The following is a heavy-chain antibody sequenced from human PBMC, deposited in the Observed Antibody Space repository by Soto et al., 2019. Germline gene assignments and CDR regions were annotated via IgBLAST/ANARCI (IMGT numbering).Heavy chain of an antibody. Sequence: QVQLQQSGPGLVKPSQTLSLTCAISGDSVSSNSAAWNWIRQSPSRGLEWLGRTYYRSKWYNDYAVSVKSRITINPDTSKNQFSLQLNSVTPEDTAVYYCARDGPGPYSYKGYYYGMDVWGQGTTVTVSS. J-gene: IGHJ6*02. CDR2: TYYRSKWYN. V-gene: IGHV6-1*01. CDR1: GDSVSSNSAA. D-gene: IGHD5-18*01. CDR3: ARDGPGPYSYKGYYYGMDV.